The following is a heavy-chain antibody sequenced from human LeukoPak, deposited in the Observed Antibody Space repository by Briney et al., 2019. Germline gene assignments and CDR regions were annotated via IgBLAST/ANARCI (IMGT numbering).Heavy chain of an antibody. CDR1: GYSFASYF. Sequence: LGESLKISCKASGYSFASYFIVWVRQLPGQGLEWVGSVYPADSDTTYSPSFQGQVTISVDKSIKTAYLQWSNLKASDTAMYYCARPGDMDLGGHLQHWGQGTLVTVSS. CDR3: ARPGDMDLGGHLQH. D-gene: IGHD7-27*01. CDR2: VYPADSDT. V-gene: IGHV5-51*01. J-gene: IGHJ1*01.